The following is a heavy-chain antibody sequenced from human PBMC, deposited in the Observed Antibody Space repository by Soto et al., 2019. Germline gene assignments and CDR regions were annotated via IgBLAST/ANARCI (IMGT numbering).Heavy chain of an antibody. Sequence: PSETLSLTCTVSGGSISSGGYYWSWIRQHPGKGLEWIGYIYYSGSTYYNPSLRSRVTISVDTSKNQFSLKLSSVTAADTAVYYCASQVPARSIYYYYGMDVWGQGTTVTVSS. V-gene: IGHV4-31*03. D-gene: IGHD2-2*01. CDR2: IYYSGST. J-gene: IGHJ6*02. CDR3: ASQVPARSIYYYYGMDV. CDR1: GGSISSGGYY.